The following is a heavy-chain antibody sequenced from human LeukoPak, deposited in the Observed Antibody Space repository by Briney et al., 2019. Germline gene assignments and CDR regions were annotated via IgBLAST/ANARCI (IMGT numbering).Heavy chain of an antibody. V-gene: IGHV4-30-4*01. Sequence: PSETLSLTCTVSGVSISSGDYYWGWIRQPPGKGLEWIRYIYYSGSTYYNPSLKSRVTISVDTSKNQFSLKLSSVTAADTAVYYCARAFDIVVVPAAFSFDPWGQGTLVTVSS. CDR1: GVSISSGDYY. J-gene: IGHJ5*02. CDR2: IYYSGST. D-gene: IGHD2-2*01. CDR3: ARAFDIVVVPAAFSFDP.